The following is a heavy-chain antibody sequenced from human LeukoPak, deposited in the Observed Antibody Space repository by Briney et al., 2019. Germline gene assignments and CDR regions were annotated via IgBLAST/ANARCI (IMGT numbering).Heavy chain of an antibody. V-gene: IGHV1-18*01. Sequence: ASVKVSCKASGYRFPSYGITWVRQAPGQGLEWMGWISAYNGNPKYAQKLQGRITMTTDTSTTTAYMELRSLRYDDTAVYYCARVVITLGGIIGYYDFWSQGTLVTVST. CDR2: ISAYNGNP. CDR1: GYRFPSYG. CDR3: ARVVITLGGIIGYYDF. J-gene: IGHJ4*02. D-gene: IGHD3-16*02.